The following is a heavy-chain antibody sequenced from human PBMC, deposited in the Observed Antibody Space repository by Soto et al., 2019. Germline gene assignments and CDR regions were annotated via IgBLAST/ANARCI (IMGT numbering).Heavy chain of an antibody. D-gene: IGHD3-10*01. CDR2: IYYSGST. CDR3: ARTMVRGVMGYGMDV. V-gene: IGHV4-61*01. CDR1: GGSVSSGSYY. Sequence: QVQLQESGPGLVKPSETLSLTCTVSGGSVSSGSYYWSWIRQPPGGGLEWIGYIYYSGSTNYNPSLKSRVTISVDTSKNQFSLKLSSVTAADTAVYYCARTMVRGVMGYGMDVWGQGTTVTVSS. J-gene: IGHJ6*02.